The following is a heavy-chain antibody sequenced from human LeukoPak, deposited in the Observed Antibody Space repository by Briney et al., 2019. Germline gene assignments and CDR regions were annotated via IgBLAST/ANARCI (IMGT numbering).Heavy chain of an antibody. CDR1: GYTFTSYG. Sequence: ASVKVSCKASGYTFTSYGISWVRQAPGQGLEWMGWISAYNGNTNYAQKFQGRVTMTRDTSISTAYMGLSSLRSDDTAVYYCARSGATAVGVVDYWGQGTLVTVSS. CDR3: ARSGATAVGVVDY. D-gene: IGHD6-13*01. V-gene: IGHV1-18*01. J-gene: IGHJ4*02. CDR2: ISAYNGNT.